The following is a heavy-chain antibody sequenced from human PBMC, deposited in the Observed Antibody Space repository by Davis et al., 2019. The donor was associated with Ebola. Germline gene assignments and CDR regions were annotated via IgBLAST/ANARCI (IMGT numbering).Heavy chain of an antibody. CDR2: INPNSGGT. V-gene: IGHV1-2*06. CDR1: GYTFTGYY. Sequence: ASVKVSCKASGYTFTGYYMHWVRHPSAQGLEWMGRINPNSGGTNYEQKFQGRVTMTRDTSISTAYMELSRLRSDDTAVYYCARDLPGGDWYFDLWGRGTLVTVSS. J-gene: IGHJ2*01. CDR3: ARDLPGGDWYFDL. D-gene: IGHD1-14*01.